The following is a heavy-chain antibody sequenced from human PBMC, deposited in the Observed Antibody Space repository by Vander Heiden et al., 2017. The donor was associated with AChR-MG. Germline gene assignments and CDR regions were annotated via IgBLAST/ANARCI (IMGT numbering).Heavy chain of an antibody. J-gene: IGHJ4*02. CDR2: INGGKGNT. CDR1: GYTCTGYA. Sequence: QVQLVQSGADVKNPGASVKVSCKASGYTCTGYAIHWVRQAPGQRPEWMGWINGGKGNTDYSQKFQGRLTITRDTSATTAYMELSSLRSEDTAVYYCARDGGYQLLHYWGQGTLVTVSS. V-gene: IGHV1-3*01. D-gene: IGHD2-2*01. CDR3: ARDGGYQLLHY.